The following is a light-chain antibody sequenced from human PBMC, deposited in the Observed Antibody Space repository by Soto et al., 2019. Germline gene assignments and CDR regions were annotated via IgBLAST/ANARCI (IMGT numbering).Light chain of an antibody. V-gene: IGKV3-11*01. CDR3: QQRSNWPLT. J-gene: IGKJ4*01. CDR1: QSISSY. Sequence: IVLTQSPSTLSFCPLGIATLSCRASQSISSYLAWYQQKPGQAPRLLIYDASNRATGIPARFSGSGSGTDFTLTISSLEPEDFAVYYCQQRSNWPLTFGGGTKVDIK. CDR2: DAS.